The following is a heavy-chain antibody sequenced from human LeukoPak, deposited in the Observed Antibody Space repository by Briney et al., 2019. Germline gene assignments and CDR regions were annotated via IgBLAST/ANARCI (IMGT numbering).Heavy chain of an antibody. D-gene: IGHD3-10*01. CDR3: AKERLLWFGELGGAFDI. Sequence: GGSLRLSCAASGFTFSRYAMNCVRQAPGKGLEWVSGISGGGGRTYYAASVKGRFTISRDNSKSTLYLQMNSLRAEDAAVYYCAKERLLWFGELGGAFDIWGQGTMVTESS. CDR2: ISGGGGRT. J-gene: IGHJ3*02. CDR1: GFTFSRYA. V-gene: IGHV3-23*01.